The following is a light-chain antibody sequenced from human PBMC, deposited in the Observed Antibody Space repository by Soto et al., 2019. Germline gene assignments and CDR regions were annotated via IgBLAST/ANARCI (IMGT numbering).Light chain of an antibody. J-gene: IGKJ3*01. Sequence: DIQMTQSPLSLSASVGESVTITCRASQNITNFLNWYQQKPGKPPRLLIFGTSNLQSGVPSRFRGSRSQTDFSLTISGLQPDEFATYICQQSYRSPLNFGPGTRVA. CDR1: QNITNF. CDR2: GTS. V-gene: IGKV1-39*01. CDR3: QQSYRSPLN.